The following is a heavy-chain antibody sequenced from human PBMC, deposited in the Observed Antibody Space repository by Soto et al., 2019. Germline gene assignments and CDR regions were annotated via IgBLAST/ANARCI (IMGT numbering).Heavy chain of an antibody. D-gene: IGHD3-10*01. CDR3: ARGKGSGRARDWFDT. V-gene: IGHV4-31*03. CDR2: IYYSGST. J-gene: IGHJ5*02. Sequence: QVQLQESGPGLVKPSQTLSLTCSVSGYSMRIGGYYWSWIRQLPGKGLEWIGYIYYSGSTNYNPSVKSRVTISVDTAKNQVALRLSSVTAADAAVYYCARGKGSGRARDWFDTWGEGTRVTVSS. CDR1: GYSMRIGGYY.